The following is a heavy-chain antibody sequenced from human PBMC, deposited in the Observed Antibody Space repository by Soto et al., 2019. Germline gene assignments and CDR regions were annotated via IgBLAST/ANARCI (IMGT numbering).Heavy chain of an antibody. CDR2: IYYSGST. Sequence: PSETLSLTCTVSGGSISSGGYYWSWIRQHPGKGLEWIGYIYYSGSTYYNPSLKSRVTISVDTSKNQFSLKLSSVTAADTAVYYCARERGEAVVVPAATVPDLNYYYYYGMDVWGQGTTVTVSS. D-gene: IGHD2-2*01. CDR1: GGSISSGGYY. J-gene: IGHJ6*02. V-gene: IGHV4-31*03. CDR3: ARERGEAVVVPAATVPDLNYYYYYGMDV.